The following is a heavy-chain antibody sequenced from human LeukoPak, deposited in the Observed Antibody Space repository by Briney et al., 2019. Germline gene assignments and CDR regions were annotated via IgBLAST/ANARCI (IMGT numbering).Heavy chain of an antibody. CDR3: ARDETYTIFGVATFDP. J-gene: IGHJ5*02. D-gene: IGHD3-3*01. CDR2: MNPNSGNT. V-gene: IGHV1-8*01. CDR1: GYTFTSYD. Sequence: ASVKVSCKASGYTFTSYDINWVRQATGQGLEWMGWMNPNSGNTGYAQKFQGRVTMTRNTSISTAYMELSSLRSEDTAVYYCARDETYTIFGVATFDPWGQGTLVTVSS.